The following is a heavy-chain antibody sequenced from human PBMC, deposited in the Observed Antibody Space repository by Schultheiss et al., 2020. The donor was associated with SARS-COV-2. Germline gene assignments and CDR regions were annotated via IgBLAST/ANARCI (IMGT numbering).Heavy chain of an antibody. Sequence: SETLSLTCTVSGGSISRGSYYWTWVRQPAGKGLEWIGEISHSGSTKYSPSLKSRVTISVDTSKSQFSLKLSSVTAADTAVYYCARGTYYYDSSGYPRYYFDYWGQGTLVTVSS. V-gene: IGHV4-61*09. CDR2: ISHSGST. CDR3: ARGTYYYDSSGYPRYYFDY. CDR1: GGSISRGSYY. D-gene: IGHD3-22*01. J-gene: IGHJ4*02.